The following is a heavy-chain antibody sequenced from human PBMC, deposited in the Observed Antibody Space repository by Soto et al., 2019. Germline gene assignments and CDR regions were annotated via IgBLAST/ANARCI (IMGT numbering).Heavy chain of an antibody. J-gene: IGHJ2*01. CDR3: ATDQVDTAMDPRRYFNL. D-gene: IGHD5-18*01. CDR1: GYTLTELS. Sequence: ASVKVSCKVSGYTLTELSMHWVRQVPGKGLEWMGGFDPEDGETIYAQKFQGRVTMTEDTSTDTAYMELSSLRSEDTAVYYCATDQVDTAMDPRRYFNLRGRGTLVTVSS. CDR2: FDPEDGET. V-gene: IGHV1-24*01.